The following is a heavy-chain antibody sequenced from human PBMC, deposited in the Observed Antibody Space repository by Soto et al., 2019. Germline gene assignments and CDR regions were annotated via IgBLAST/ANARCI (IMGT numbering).Heavy chain of an antibody. CDR2: ISSSSSTI. Sequence: EVQLVESGGGLVQPGGSLRLSCAASGFTFSSYSMNWVRQAPGKGLEWVSYISSSSSTIYYADSVTGRFTISRDNAKNSLYMQMNSLRAEYTAVYYCARHPERIAEIGWFDPWGQGTLVTVSS. CDR1: GFTFSSYS. V-gene: IGHV3-48*01. CDR3: ARHPERIAEIGWFDP. D-gene: IGHD6-13*01. J-gene: IGHJ5*02.